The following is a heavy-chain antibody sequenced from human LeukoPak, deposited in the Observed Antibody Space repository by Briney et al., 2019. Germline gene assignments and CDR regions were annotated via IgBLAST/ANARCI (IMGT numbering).Heavy chain of an antibody. CDR1: GFTFSSYG. J-gene: IGHJ4*02. V-gene: IGHV3-30*02. D-gene: IGHD2-21*02. Sequence: PGGSLRLSCAASGFTFSSYGMHWVRQAPGKGLEWVAFIRYDGSNKYYADSVKGRFTISRDNSKNTLYLQMNSLRAEDTAVYYCATFVVVTARAQIDYWGQGTLVTVSS. CDR3: ATFVVVTARAQIDY. CDR2: IRYDGSNK.